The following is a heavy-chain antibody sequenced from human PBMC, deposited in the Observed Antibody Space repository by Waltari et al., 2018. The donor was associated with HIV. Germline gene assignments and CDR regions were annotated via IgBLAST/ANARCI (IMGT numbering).Heavy chain of an antibody. V-gene: IGHV4-34*01. CDR1: GGSFSGYY. D-gene: IGHD1-26*01. CDR3: ARPMLIPGATQKGGMDV. J-gene: IGHJ6*02. CDR2: INHSGGP. Sequence: VQLQQWGAGLLEPSETLSLTCGVYGGSFSGYYWSWIRPPPGKGLEWIGEINHSGGPNYNPSLKSRVTISLDRSRNQFSLKLTSVTAAETAVYYCARPMLIPGATQKGGMDVWGQGTTVTVSS.